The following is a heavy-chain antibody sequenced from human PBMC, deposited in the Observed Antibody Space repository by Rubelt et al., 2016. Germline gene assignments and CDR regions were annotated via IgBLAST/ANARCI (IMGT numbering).Heavy chain of an antibody. V-gene: IGHV1-3*01. Sequence: QVHLVQSGAEVKKPGASVKISCKASGYTFSTYPIHWVRQAPGQGLEWMGWISAANDNTRYSEKFQGRITITKDTSSSTAYMDLSSLTYEDTAVYYCARDEDVWGQGTTVTVSS. CDR2: ISAANDNT. CDR3: ARDEDV. J-gene: IGHJ6*02. CDR1: GYTFSTYP.